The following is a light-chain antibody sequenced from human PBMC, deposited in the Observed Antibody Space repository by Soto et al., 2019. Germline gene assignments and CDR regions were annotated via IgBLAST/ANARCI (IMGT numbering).Light chain of an antibody. Sequence: EIVMTQSPATLSVSPGERATLSCRASQSVSSNLAWYQQKPGQAPRLLIYGASTRATGIPARFSGSRSGTEFTLTISMLQSEDFAVYCCQQYNNWPYTFGQGTKLEIK. V-gene: IGKV3-15*01. J-gene: IGKJ2*01. CDR1: QSVSSN. CDR2: GAS. CDR3: QQYNNWPYT.